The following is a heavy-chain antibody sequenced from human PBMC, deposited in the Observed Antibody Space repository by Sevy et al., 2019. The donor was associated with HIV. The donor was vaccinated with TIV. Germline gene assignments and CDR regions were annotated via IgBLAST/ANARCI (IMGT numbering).Heavy chain of an antibody. J-gene: IGHJ4*02. CDR2: INHSGST. CDR3: ARGYCSSTSCYASYFDY. V-gene: IGHV4-34*01. D-gene: IGHD2-2*01. Sequence: SETLSLTCAVYGGSFSGYYWSWIRQPPGKGLEWIGEINHSGSTNYNPSLKSRVTISVDTSKNQFSLKLSSVTAADTAVYYSARGYCSSTSCYASYFDYWGQGTLVTVSS. CDR1: GGSFSGYY.